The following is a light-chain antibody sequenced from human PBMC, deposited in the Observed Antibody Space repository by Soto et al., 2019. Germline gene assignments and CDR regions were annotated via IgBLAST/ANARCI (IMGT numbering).Light chain of an antibody. V-gene: IGKV1-5*01. CDR2: DAS. J-gene: IGKJ1*01. CDR3: QHNNGYSWT. Sequence: DIQMTQSPSTLSASVGDRVTITCRASQSIRSWLAWYQQNPGKAPKVLIYDASSLESGVPSRFSGSGSGTEFTLTISSLQPDDFATYYCQHNNGYSWTFGQGTKVDIK. CDR1: QSIRSW.